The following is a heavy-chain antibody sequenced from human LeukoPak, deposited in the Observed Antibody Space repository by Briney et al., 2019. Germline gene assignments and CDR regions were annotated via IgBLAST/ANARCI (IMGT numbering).Heavy chain of an antibody. CDR1: GFTFSSYA. CDR3: ARDGRDIVLMVYAYDGGSFDY. Sequence: PGGSLRLSCAASGFTFSSYAMSWVRQAPGKGLEWVSVISGSGGSTYYADSVKGRFTISRDNAKNSLYLQMNSLRAEDTAVYYCARDGRDIVLMVYAYDGGSFDYWGQGTLVTVSS. J-gene: IGHJ4*02. CDR2: ISGSGGST. D-gene: IGHD2-8*01. V-gene: IGHV3-23*01.